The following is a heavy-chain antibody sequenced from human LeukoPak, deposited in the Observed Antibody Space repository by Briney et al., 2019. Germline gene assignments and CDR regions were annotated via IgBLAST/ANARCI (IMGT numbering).Heavy chain of an antibody. Sequence: ASVKVSCKASGYTFTSYYMHWVRQAPGQGLEWMGIINPSGGSTSYAQKFQGRVTMTRDTSTSTVYMELSSLRSEDTAVYYCASEFEREPDCSGGSCYNWGQGTLVTVSS. CDR2: INPSGGST. D-gene: IGHD2-15*01. V-gene: IGHV1-46*01. CDR1: GYTFTSYY. J-gene: IGHJ4*02. CDR3: ASEFEREPDCSGGSCYN.